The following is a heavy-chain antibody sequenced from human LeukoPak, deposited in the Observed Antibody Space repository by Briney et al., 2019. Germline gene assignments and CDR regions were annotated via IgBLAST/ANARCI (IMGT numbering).Heavy chain of an antibody. CDR1: GGSISSGSYY. CDR3: ARLNVDIVATTFDY. D-gene: IGHD5-12*01. Sequence: SETLSLTCTASGGSISSGSYYWSWIRQPAGKGLEWIGRIYTSGSTNYNPSLKSRVTISVDTSKNQFSLKLSSVTAADTAVYYCARLNVDIVATTFDYWGQGTLVTVSS. V-gene: IGHV4-61*02. J-gene: IGHJ4*02. CDR2: IYTSGST.